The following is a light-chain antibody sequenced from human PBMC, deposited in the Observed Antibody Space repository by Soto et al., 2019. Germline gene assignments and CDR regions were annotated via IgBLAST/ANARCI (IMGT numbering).Light chain of an antibody. CDR1: QSISSW. V-gene: IGKV1-5*03. J-gene: IGKJ2*01. CDR2: KAS. CDR3: QQYNSYSPS. Sequence: DIQMTQSPSTLSASVGDRVTNTCRASQSISSWLAWYQQKPGKAPKLLIYKASSLESGVPSRFSGSGSGTEFTLTISSLQPDDFATYYCQQYNSYSPSFGQGTKLEIK.